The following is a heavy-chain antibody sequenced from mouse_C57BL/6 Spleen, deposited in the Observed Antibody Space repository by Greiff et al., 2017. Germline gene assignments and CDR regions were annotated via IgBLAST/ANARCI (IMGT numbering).Heavy chain of an antibody. CDR1: GYTFTTYP. CDR2: FHPYDDDT. D-gene: IGHD3-1*01. CDR3: ARRALEGPGFDY. J-gene: IGHJ2*01. Sequence: VKLMESGAELVKPGASVKMSCKASGYTFTTYPIEWMKQKHGKSLEWIGNFHPYDDDTKYNEKFKGKATLTVEKSSSTVYLELSRLTSEDTAVYYCARRALEGPGFDYWGQGTTLTVSS. V-gene: IGHV1-47*01.